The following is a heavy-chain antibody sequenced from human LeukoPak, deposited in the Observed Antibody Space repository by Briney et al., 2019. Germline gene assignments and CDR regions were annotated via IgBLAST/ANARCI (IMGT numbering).Heavy chain of an antibody. Sequence: SETLSLTCTVSGGSISSGGYYWSWIRQHPGKGLEWIGYIYYSGSTYYNPSLKSRVTISVDTSKNQFSLKLSSVTAADTAVYYCARLTPYSGSPLGDYWGQGTLVTVSS. CDR3: ARLTPYSGSPLGDY. J-gene: IGHJ4*02. D-gene: IGHD1-26*01. V-gene: IGHV4-31*03. CDR2: IYYSGST. CDR1: GGSISSGGYY.